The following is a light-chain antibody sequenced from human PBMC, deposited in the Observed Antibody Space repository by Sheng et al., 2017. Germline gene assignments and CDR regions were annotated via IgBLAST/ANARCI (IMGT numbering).Light chain of an antibody. Sequence: EIVLTQSPGTLSLSPGERATLSCRASQSVNSRYLAWYQQKPGQAPRLLIYGASTRATGIPVRFSGSGSGTEFTLTITSLQSEDFAVYYCKQYNSWPPFTFGGGTKVEIK. CDR2: GAS. J-gene: IGKJ4*01. CDR3: KQYNSWPPFT. CDR1: QSVNSRY. V-gene: IGKV3-15*01.